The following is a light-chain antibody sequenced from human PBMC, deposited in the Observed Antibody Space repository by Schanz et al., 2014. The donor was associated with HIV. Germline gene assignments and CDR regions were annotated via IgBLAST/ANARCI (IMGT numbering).Light chain of an antibody. V-gene: IGLV4-69*01. CDR3: QTWGTPWV. CDR2: LNSDGSH. J-gene: IGLJ3*02. CDR1: SGHSSYA. Sequence: QSVLTQSPSASASLGASVRLTCNLSSGHSSYAIAWHQQQPEKGPRYLMKLNSDGSHSKGDGIPDRFSGSSSGAERYLTISSLQSEDEADYYWQTWGTPWVFGGGTKLTVL.